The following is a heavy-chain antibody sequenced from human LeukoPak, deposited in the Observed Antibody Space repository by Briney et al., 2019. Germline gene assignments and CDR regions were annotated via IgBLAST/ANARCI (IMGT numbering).Heavy chain of an antibody. Sequence: ASVKVSCKASGYTFTGYYILWVRQAPGHGLEWLGWINSNSGGTRYAQKFQGRVTMTRDTSISTAYLELSRLTSDDTAVYYCTRDYDANSDLDYWGQGTLVTVSS. CDR3: TRDYDANSDLDY. CDR1: GYTFTGYY. CDR2: INSNSGGT. D-gene: IGHD4-23*01. V-gene: IGHV1-2*02. J-gene: IGHJ4*02.